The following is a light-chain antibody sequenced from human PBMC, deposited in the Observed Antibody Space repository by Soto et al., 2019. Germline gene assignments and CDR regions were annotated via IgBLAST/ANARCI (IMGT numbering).Light chain of an antibody. CDR3: QQYESLPLT. CDR2: DAS. V-gene: IGKV1-33*01. CDR1: QDINKN. Sequence: IQVTRSPSSLSASVGDIVTITCHASQDINKNLIWYQQKPGKAPKLLIYDASDLETGVPSRFSGSGSGTGFTFTISSLQPEDFATYYCQQYESLPLTFGQGTRLEIK. J-gene: IGKJ5*01.